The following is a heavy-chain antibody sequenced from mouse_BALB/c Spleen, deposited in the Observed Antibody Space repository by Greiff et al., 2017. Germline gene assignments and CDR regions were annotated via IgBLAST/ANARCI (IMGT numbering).Heavy chain of an antibody. V-gene: IGHV1-14*01. Sequence: EVQLQQSGPELVKPGASVKMSCKASGYTFTSYVMHWVKQKPGQGLEWIGYINPYNDGTKYNEKFKGKATLTSDKSSSTAYMELSSLTSEDSAVYYCARGSDWDGFAYWGQGTLVTVSA. J-gene: IGHJ3*01. CDR3: ARGSDWDGFAY. D-gene: IGHD4-1*01. CDR1: GYTFTSYV. CDR2: INPYNDGT.